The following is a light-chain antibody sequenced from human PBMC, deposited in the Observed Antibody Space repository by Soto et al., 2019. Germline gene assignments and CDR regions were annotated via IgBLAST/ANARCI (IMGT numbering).Light chain of an antibody. Sequence: EIVLTQSPGTLSLSPGEGATLSCRASQSVRSNYLAWYQQKPGQAPRLLIHGASSRATGIPDRFSGSGSGTDFTLTISRVEPEDFAVYYCQHYGGSPLYTFGQGTKLEIK. CDR1: QSVRSNY. J-gene: IGKJ2*01. CDR3: QHYGGSPLYT. CDR2: GAS. V-gene: IGKV3-20*01.